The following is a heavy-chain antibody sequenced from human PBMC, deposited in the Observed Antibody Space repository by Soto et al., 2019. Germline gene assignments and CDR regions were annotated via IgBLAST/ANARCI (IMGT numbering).Heavy chain of an antibody. D-gene: IGHD3-10*01. CDR3: AIQRIGFVY. Sequence: QVHLVQSGAEVKKPGASVRVSCKASGYSFTANSMHWVRQAPGQGLEWMGWINPNNGGTNYARKFQGWVTMTRYTSISTAYMDLTRLKSDDTAVYYCAIQRIGFVYWGQGTLVTVSS. CDR1: GYSFTANS. CDR2: INPNNGGT. V-gene: IGHV1-2*04. J-gene: IGHJ4*02.